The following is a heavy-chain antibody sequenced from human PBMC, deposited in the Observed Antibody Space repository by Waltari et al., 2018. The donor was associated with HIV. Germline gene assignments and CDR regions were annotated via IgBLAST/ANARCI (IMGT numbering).Heavy chain of an antibody. V-gene: IGHV4-31*03. CDR1: GGSISSGGYY. J-gene: IGHJ4*02. D-gene: IGHD3-10*01. CDR2: IYYSGRT. CDR3: ARGIITMVRGVIPPFFDY. Sequence: QVQLQESGPGLVKPSQTLSLTCTVSGGSISSGGYYWSWIRQHPGKGLEWIGYIYYSGRTYYNPSLQSRVTISIDTSKNQFSLKLSSVTVADTAVYYCARGIITMVRGVIPPFFDYWGQGTLVTVSS.